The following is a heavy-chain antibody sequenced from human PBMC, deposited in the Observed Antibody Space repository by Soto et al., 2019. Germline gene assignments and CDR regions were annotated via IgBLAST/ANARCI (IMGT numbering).Heavy chain of an antibody. V-gene: IGHV3-30*18. Sequence: PGGSLRLSCAASGFTFSSYGMHWVRQAPGKGLEWVAVISYDGSNKYYADSVKGRFTISRDNSKNTLYLQMNSLRAEDTAVYYCAKSSNGSGWLLGYWGQGTLVTVSS. CDR3: AKSSNGSGWLLGY. D-gene: IGHD6-19*01. CDR1: GFTFSSYG. CDR2: ISYDGSNK. J-gene: IGHJ4*02.